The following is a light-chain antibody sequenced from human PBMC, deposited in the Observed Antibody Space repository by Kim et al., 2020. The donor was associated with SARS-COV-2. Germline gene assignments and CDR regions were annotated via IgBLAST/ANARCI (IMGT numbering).Light chain of an antibody. CDR2: KVS. CDR1: QSRGYRDGNTC. V-gene: IGKV2-30*01. Sequence: ADYMSCRSGQSRGYRDGNTCLDWSHQRPGQSTRRLIYKVSNRDAGVPDRLSGSGSGSDFKLQISRVGAEGVGVYYCMQGTHWPFAFGPGNKVDIK. J-gene: IGKJ3*01. CDR3: MQGTHWPFA.